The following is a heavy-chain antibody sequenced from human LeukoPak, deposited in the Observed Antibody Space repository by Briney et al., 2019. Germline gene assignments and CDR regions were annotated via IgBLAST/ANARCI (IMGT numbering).Heavy chain of an antibody. Sequence: PGGSLRLSCAASGFTFSDYYWSWIRQPPGKGLEWIGEINHSGSTNYNPSLKSRVTISVDTSKNQFSLKLSSVTAADTAVYYCARKGGIYGAPNYYGLDVWGQGTTVTVSS. J-gene: IGHJ6*02. CDR2: INHSGST. CDR1: GFTFSDYY. D-gene: IGHD2/OR15-2a*01. CDR3: ARKGGIYGAPNYYGLDV. V-gene: IGHV4-34*01.